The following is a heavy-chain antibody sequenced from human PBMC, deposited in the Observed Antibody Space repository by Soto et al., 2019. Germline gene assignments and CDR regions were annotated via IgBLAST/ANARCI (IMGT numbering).Heavy chain of an antibody. Sequence: SETLSLTCTVSGGSISSYYWSWIRQPPGKGLEWIGCIYYSGSTNYNPSLKSRVTISVDTYKNQFSLKLSSVTAADTAVYYCARLYGSGSYYEVFDPWGQGTLVTVSS. J-gene: IGHJ5*02. CDR3: ARLYGSGSYYEVFDP. CDR2: IYYSGST. V-gene: IGHV4-59*08. D-gene: IGHD3-10*01. CDR1: GGSISSYY.